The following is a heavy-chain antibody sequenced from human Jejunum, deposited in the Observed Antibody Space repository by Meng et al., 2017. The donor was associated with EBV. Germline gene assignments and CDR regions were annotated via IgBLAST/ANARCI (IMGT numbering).Heavy chain of an antibody. CDR3: ARNEVRVGSGSYSTFDF. CDR2: IYYSAVT. V-gene: IGHV4-30-4*01. J-gene: IGHJ4*02. CDR1: GASVSSGNHY. Sequence: GQREESGPELVKPYDPLSLTCAVSGASVSSGNHYWTWIRQPPGKGLEWIGYIYYSAVTYYNPSLQSRVTISLDTTRNQFSLKLNSVTAADTAMYYCARNEVRVGSGSYSTFDFWGQGILVTVSS. D-gene: IGHD3-10*01.